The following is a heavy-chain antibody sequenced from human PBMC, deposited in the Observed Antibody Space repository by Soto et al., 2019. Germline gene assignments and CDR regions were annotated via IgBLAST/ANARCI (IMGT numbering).Heavy chain of an antibody. Sequence: ASVKVSCKASGGTFSSYTISWVRQAPGQGLEWMGRIIPILGIANYAQKFQGRVTLSVDTSKNQFALKLSSVTAAETAVYYCARQGITGSYYDVFDIGGKGTMVTVSS. D-gene: IGHD1-26*01. V-gene: IGHV1-69*02. CDR3: ARQGITGSYYDVFDI. J-gene: IGHJ3*02. CDR1: GGTFSSYT. CDR2: IIPILGIA.